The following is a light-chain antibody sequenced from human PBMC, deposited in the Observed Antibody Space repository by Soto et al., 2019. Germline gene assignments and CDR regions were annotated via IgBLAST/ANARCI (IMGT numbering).Light chain of an antibody. CDR3: SSYTSSSTPYV. CDR2: EVS. J-gene: IGLJ1*01. Sequence: QSALTQPASVSGSPGQSITISCTGTSSDVGGYNYVSWYQQHQGKAHKLMIYEVSNRPSGVSNRFSGSKSGNTASLTISGRQAEDEADYYCSSYTSSSTPYVFGTGTKVTVL. CDR1: SSDVGGYNY. V-gene: IGLV2-14*01.